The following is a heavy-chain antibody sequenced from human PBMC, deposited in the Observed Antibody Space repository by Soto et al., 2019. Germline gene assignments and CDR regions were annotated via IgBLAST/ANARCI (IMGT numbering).Heavy chain of an antibody. CDR2: IYYSGTT. V-gene: IGHV4-31*03. Sequence: QVQLQESGPGLVKPSQTLSLTCNVSGDSINNGGHYWSWLRQPPGKGLEWIGFIYYSGTTYYNPSLKSRVTISVHTSKIQFSLKLNSVTAADTAVYYCARSAVGATKSGFDSWGQGTLVTVSS. D-gene: IGHD1-26*01. CDR3: ARSAVGATKSGFDS. CDR1: GDSINNGGHY. J-gene: IGHJ4*02.